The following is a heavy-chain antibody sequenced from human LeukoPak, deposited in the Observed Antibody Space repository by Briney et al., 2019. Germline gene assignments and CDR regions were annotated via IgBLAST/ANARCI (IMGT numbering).Heavy chain of an antibody. Sequence: SETLSLTCTVSGGSISSSSYYWGWIRQPPGKGLEWIGSIYYSGSTYYNPSLESRVTISVDTSKNQFSLKLSSVTAADTAVYYCARLGDSDAFDIWGQGTMVTVSS. CDR1: GGSISSSSYY. D-gene: IGHD3-10*01. J-gene: IGHJ3*02. V-gene: IGHV4-39*01. CDR2: IYYSGST. CDR3: ARLGDSDAFDI.